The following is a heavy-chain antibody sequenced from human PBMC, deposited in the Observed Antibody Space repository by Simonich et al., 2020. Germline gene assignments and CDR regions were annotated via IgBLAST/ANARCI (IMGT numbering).Heavy chain of an antibody. CDR3: ARGRIAAAGTYYYYYMDV. V-gene: IGHV1-2*02. CDR2: MNPNRGGK. J-gene: IGHJ6*03. Sequence: QVQLVQSGAEVKKPGASVKVSCKASGYTFTGYYMHWVRQAPGKGLEWMGWMNPNRGGKNYTQKFQGRGTMTRDTSISKAYMERSRLRSDDTAVYYCARGRIAAAGTYYYYYMDVWGKGTTVTVSS. CDR1: GYTFTGYY. D-gene: IGHD6-13*01.